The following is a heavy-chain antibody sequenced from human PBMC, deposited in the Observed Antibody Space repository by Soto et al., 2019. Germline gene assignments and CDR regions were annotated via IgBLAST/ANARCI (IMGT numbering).Heavy chain of an antibody. D-gene: IGHD6-19*01. CDR3: ARHRRQWLANIDR. CDR1: GDSIRTSSYY. J-gene: IGHJ2*01. CDR2: IYNSGST. V-gene: IGHV4-39*01. Sequence: QLQLQESGPGLVKPSETLSLTCTVSGDSIRTSSYYWGWIRQPPGKGLEWIGSIYNSGSTYYKPSLKSRVTISVDTSKNEFSLKLSSVTAADTAVYFCARHRRQWLANIDRWGRGNLVTVFS.